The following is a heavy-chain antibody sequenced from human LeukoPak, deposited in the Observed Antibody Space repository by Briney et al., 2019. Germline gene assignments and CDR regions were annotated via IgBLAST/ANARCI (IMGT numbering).Heavy chain of an antibody. V-gene: IGHV4-38-2*01. Sequence: MPSEALSLTCAISGYSISAGYFWGWIRQSPVKGLEWIGSVHHTGSDYYNPSLKSRVTIAIDTPKNHFSLNLTSVTAADTAVFFCARVIVTATHVPDAFDLWGQGILVTVSS. CDR2: VHHTGSD. J-gene: IGHJ3*01. CDR3: ARVIVTATHVPDAFDL. CDR1: GYSISAGYF. D-gene: IGHD1-26*01.